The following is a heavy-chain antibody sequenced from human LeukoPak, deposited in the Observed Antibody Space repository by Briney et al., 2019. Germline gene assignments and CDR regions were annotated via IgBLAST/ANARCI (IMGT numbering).Heavy chain of an antibody. CDR1: GASITNSY. D-gene: IGHD4-23*01. CDR3: ANSYDGKIVPFDN. Sequence: PSETLSLTCTVSGASITNSYWNWVRQPPGKGLEWIGYIYSSGNTNYNPSLKSRVTISLDVSENQFSLKLTSVTAADTAVYYCANSYDGKIVPFDNWGQGALVAVSS. J-gene: IGHJ4*02. CDR2: IYSSGNT. V-gene: IGHV4-4*09.